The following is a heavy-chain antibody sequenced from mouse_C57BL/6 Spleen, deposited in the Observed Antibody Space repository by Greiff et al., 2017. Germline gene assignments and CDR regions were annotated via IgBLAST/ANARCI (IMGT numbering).Heavy chain of an antibody. J-gene: IGHJ1*03. CDR2: INYDGSST. CDR3: AREVYDGYGYWYFDV. V-gene: IGHV5-16*01. D-gene: IGHD2-3*01. CDR1: GFTFSDYY. Sequence: EVQLVESEGGLVQPGSSMKLSCTASGFTFSDYYMAWVRQVPEKGLEWVANINYDGSSTYYLDSLKSRFIISRDNAKNILYLQMSSLKSEDTATYYCAREVYDGYGYWYFDVWGTGTTVTVSS.